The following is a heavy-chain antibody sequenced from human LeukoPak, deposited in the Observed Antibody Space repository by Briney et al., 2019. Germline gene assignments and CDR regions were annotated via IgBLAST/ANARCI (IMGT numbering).Heavy chain of an antibody. CDR3: AATSIRMVQRIIYYGKDV. J-gene: IGHJ6*02. D-gene: IGHD3-10*01. CDR1: GFTNSNSS. CDR2: IVVGTGKT. V-gene: IGHV1-58*01. Sequence: SVKVSRKASGFTNSNSSVQWVRQARGQRPEWIGWIVVGTGKTNYAQRLQERVTITRDMSTGTVDMELSSLRSEDTAVYYCAATSIRMVQRIIYYGKDVWGQGTTVTVSS.